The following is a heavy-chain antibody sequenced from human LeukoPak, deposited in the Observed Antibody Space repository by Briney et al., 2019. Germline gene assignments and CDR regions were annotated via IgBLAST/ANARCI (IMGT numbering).Heavy chain of an antibody. CDR1: GFTFSSYA. Sequence: PGGSLRLSCAASGFTFSSYAMSWVRQAPGKGLEWVSAISGSGGSTYYADSVKGRFTISRDNSKNTLYLQMNSLRAEDTAVYYCAKDSHYGDYTSPDDYWGQGTLVTVSS. D-gene: IGHD4-17*01. J-gene: IGHJ4*02. CDR3: AKDSHYGDYTSPDDY. V-gene: IGHV3-23*01. CDR2: ISGSGGST.